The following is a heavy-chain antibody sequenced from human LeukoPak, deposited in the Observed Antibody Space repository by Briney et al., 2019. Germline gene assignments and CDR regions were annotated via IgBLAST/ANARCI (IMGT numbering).Heavy chain of an antibody. CDR2: IYYSGTT. J-gene: IGHJ4*02. CDR1: GGSISSYY. CDR3: ARGGSDYGYYFDS. D-gene: IGHD5-18*01. V-gene: IGHV4-59*01. Sequence: SETLSLTCTVSGGSISSYYWSWIRQPPGKGLEWIGYIYYSGTTNYNPSLRSRVTISVDTSKNQFALKLSSVTAADTAVYWCARGGSDYGYYFDSWGQGTLVTVSS.